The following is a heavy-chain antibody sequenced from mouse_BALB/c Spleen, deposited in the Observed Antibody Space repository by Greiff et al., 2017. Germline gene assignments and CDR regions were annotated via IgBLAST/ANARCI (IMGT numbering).Heavy chain of an antibody. CDR2: ISDGGSYT. V-gene: IGHV5-4*02. D-gene: IGHD1-1*01. Sequence: EVQGVESGGGLVKPGGSLKLSCAASGFTFSDYYMYWVRQTPEKRLEWVATISDGGSYTYYPDSVKGRFTISRDNAKNNLYLQMSSLKSEDTAMYYCARDHYYGSSYWYFDVWGAGTTVTVSS. J-gene: IGHJ1*01. CDR3: ARDHYYGSSYWYFDV. CDR1: GFTFSDYY.